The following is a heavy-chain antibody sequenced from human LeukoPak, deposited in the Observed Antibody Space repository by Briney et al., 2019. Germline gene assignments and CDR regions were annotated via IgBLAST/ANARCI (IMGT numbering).Heavy chain of an antibody. J-gene: IGHJ5*02. CDR3: ARGRFAPTLPGVDTAIVNWFDP. CDR1: GYTFTGNY. Sequence: ASVKVTCKASGYTFTGNYRNWGRHAPAQGLEWKGWINPNSGGANYAKKYQGRVNMTWAASISTAYNELSRLISDDKTVYYCARGRFAPTLPGVDTAIVNWFDPWGQGTLVTVSP. D-gene: IGHD5-18*01. V-gene: IGHV1-2*02. CDR2: INPNSGGA.